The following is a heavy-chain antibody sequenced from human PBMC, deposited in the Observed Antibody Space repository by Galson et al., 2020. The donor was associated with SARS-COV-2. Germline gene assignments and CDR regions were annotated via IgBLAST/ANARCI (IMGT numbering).Heavy chain of an antibody. V-gene: IGHV2-5*02. CDR1: GFSLSTYGVG. D-gene: IGHD4-17*01. CDR2: IYWDDDK. Sequence: KMSGPTLVKPTQTLTLTCAFSGFSLSTYGVGVGWVRQPPGKAPECLALIYWDDDKRYNPSLRSRLTITKDTSKNQVILTMTNMDPVDTATYYGARRSPYGDYGNWYFDLWGRGTLVTVSS. J-gene: IGHJ2*01. CDR3: ARRSPYGDYGNWYFDL.